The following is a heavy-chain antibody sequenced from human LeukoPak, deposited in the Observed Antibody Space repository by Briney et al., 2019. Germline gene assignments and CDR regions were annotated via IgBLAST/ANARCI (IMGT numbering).Heavy chain of an antibody. V-gene: IGHV1-2*06. D-gene: IGHD5-18*01. CDR2: INPNSGGT. CDR1: GYTFTGYY. Sequence: ASVKVSCKASGYTFTGYYMHWVRQAPGQGLEWMGRINPNSGGTNYAQKFQGRVTMTRDTSISTAYMELSRLRSDDTAVYYCAVGRGYSYGLYWYFDLRGRGTLVTVSS. J-gene: IGHJ2*01. CDR3: AVGRGYSYGLYWYFDL.